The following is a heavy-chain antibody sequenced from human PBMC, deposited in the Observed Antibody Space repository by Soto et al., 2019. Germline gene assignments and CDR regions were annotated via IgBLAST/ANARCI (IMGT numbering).Heavy chain of an antibody. D-gene: IGHD6-13*01. CDR1: GGTFSSYA. Sequence: QVQLVQSGAEVKKPGSSVKVSCKASGGTFSSYAFSWVRQAPGQGLEWMGGIIPLLATPNYAQKLQGRVTNAADKSTSTAYMELSSLRSEDTAVYFCSGGRGASAGYYFDYWGQETLVTVSS. CDR2: IIPLLATP. CDR3: SGGRGASAGYYFDY. J-gene: IGHJ4*02. V-gene: IGHV1-69*06.